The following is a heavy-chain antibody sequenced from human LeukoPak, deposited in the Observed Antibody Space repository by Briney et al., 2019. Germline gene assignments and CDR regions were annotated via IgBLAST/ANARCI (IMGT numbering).Heavy chain of an antibody. Sequence: GGSLRLSCAASGFTFSSYWMSWVRQAPGKGLEWVANIKQDGSEKYYVDSVKGRFTISRDNAKNSLYLQMNSLRAEDTAVYYCARAAVEMATTDFDYWGQGTLVTVSS. CDR3: ARAAVEMATTDFDY. V-gene: IGHV3-7*01. CDR2: IKQDGSEK. D-gene: IGHD5-24*01. CDR1: GFTFSSYW. J-gene: IGHJ4*02.